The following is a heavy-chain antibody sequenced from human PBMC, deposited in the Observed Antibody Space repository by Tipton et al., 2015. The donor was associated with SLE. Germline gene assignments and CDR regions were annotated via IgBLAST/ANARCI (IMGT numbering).Heavy chain of an antibody. CDR2: ISGYNGNT. V-gene: IGHV1-18*01. D-gene: IGHD1-26*01. CDR1: GSIFASHG. CDR3: ARVVGEKYLGYFDL. J-gene: IGHJ2*01. Sequence: QVQLVQSGAEVKKPGASVKVSCKASGSIFASHGFSWVRQAPGQGLEWMGWISGYNGNTNYAQSLQGRVTMTTDTSTSTAYMELRSLRSDDTAVYYCARVVGEKYLGYFDLWGRGTLVTVSS.